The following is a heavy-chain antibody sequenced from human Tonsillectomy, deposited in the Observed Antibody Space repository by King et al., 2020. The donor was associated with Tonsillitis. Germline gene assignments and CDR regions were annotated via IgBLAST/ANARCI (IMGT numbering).Heavy chain of an antibody. V-gene: IGHV3-30*04. J-gene: IGHJ4*02. CDR1: GFTFSAYA. Sequence: VQLVQSGGGVVQPGGSLRLSCAASGFTFSAYAMHWVRQAPGKGLEWVAVILYDGSNKYYADSVRGRFTIARDNSKNTLYLQMNSLRSDDAAVYFCVRDPTEGARGRENRAFDSWGQGTLVSVSS. CDR2: ILYDGSNK. CDR3: VRDPTEGARGRENRAFDS. D-gene: IGHD3-16*01.